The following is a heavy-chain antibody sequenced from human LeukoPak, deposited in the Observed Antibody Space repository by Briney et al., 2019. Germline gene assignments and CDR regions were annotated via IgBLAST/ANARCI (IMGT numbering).Heavy chain of an antibody. V-gene: IGHV4-34*01. D-gene: IGHD2-2*03. CDR3: AITRPRWIDN. Sequence: SETLSLTCAVYGGSFSGYYWSWIRQPPGKGLEWIGEINHSGSTNYNPSLKSRVTISVDTSKNQFSLKLSSVTAADTAVYYCAITRPRWIDNWGQGTLVTVSS. CDR1: GGSFSGYY. CDR2: INHSGST. J-gene: IGHJ4*02.